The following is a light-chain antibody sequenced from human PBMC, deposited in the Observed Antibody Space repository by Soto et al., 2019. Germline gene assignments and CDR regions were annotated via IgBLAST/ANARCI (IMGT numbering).Light chain of an antibody. V-gene: IGLV2-14*01. CDR3: SSYTSGNTLL. CDR1: NSDVGGYNW. Sequence: QSALTQPASVSGSPRQSITISCTGSNSDVGGYNWVSWYQQHPGKAPKLIIYEVTNRPSGVSNRFSGSKSGNTASLTISGLQAEDEADYYCSSYTSGNTLLFGGGTKLTVL. CDR2: EVT. J-gene: IGLJ2*01.